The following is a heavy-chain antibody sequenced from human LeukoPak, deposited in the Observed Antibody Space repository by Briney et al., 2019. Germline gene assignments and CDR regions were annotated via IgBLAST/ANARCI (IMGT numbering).Heavy chain of an antibody. J-gene: IGHJ4*02. CDR2: ISAYNGNT. CDR3: ARDVIAAAPEAPFDY. D-gene: IGHD6-13*01. CDR1: GYTFTSYG. V-gene: IGHV1-18*01. Sequence: ASVKVSCKASGYTFTSYGISWVRQAPGQGLEWMGWISAYNGNTNYAQKLQGRVTMTTDTSTSTAYMELRSLRSDDTAVYYCARDVIAAAPEAPFDYWGQGTLVTVSS.